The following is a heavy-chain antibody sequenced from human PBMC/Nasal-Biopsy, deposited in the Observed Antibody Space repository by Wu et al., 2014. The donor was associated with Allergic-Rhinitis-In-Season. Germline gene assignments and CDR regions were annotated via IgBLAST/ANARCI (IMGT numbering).Heavy chain of an antibody. J-gene: IGHJ3*02. CDR2: ISGSGGRT. CDR1: GFTFKSYA. CDR3: AKDRATGTKAFDI. Sequence: SLRLSCAASGFTFKSYAMSWVRQAPGKGLEWVSSISGSGGRTYYADSVKGRFTISRDNSKNTLYLQMNSLRAEDTAVYYCAKDRATGTKAFDIWGQGTMVTVSS. D-gene: IGHD1-7*01. V-gene: IGHV3-23*01.